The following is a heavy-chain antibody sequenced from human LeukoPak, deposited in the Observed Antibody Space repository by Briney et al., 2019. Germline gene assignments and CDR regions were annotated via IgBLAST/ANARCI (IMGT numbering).Heavy chain of an antibody. Sequence: ASVKVSCKASGYTFTNYGISWVRQAPGQGLEWMGWISGYNGNTNHAQKFQGRVTVTTDTSTSTAYMELRSLRSDDTAVYYCTRDISVSYFGYWGQGTLVTVSS. D-gene: IGHD1-14*01. V-gene: IGHV1-18*01. CDR1: GYTFTNYG. CDR3: TRDISVSYFGY. CDR2: ISGYNGNT. J-gene: IGHJ4*02.